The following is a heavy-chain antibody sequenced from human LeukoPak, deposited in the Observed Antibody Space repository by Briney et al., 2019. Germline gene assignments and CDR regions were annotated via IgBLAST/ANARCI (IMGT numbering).Heavy chain of an antibody. CDR2: INHSGST. V-gene: IGHV4-34*01. CDR1: GGSFSGYY. J-gene: IGHJ4*02. CDR3: ARDITMVRGAR. D-gene: IGHD3-10*01. Sequence: SETLSLTCAVYGGSFSGYYWSWIRQPPGKGLEWIGEINHSGSTNYNPSLKSRVTISVDTSKNQFSLKLSSVTAADTAVYYCARDITMVRGARWGQGTLVTVSS.